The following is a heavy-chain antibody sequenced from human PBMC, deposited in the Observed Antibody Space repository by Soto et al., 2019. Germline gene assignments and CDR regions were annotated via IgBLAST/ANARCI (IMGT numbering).Heavy chain of an antibody. Sequence: PGGSLRLSCAASGFTFSSYAMHWVRQAPGKGLEYVSAISSNGGSTYYANSVKGRFTISRDNSKNTLYLQMGSLRAEDMAVYYCARVFYSSSSRGGYYFDYWGQGTLVTVSS. CDR2: ISSNGGST. CDR3: ARVFYSSSSRGGYYFDY. V-gene: IGHV3-64*01. J-gene: IGHJ4*02. D-gene: IGHD6-6*01. CDR1: GFTFSSYA.